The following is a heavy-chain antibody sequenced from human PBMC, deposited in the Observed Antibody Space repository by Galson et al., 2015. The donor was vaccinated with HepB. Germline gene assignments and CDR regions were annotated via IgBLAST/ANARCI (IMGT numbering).Heavy chain of an antibody. CDR1: GYSFNTYG. CDR2: ISTYNGNT. V-gene: IGHV1-18*01. D-gene: IGHD5-18*01. Sequence: QSGAEVKKPGDPVKVSCKASGYSFNTYGMNWVRQAPGQGLEWMGWISTYNGNTNYAQKVQGRATMTTDTSTNTAYMELRSLRSDDTAVYFCARDLGRAYSYGWVDYWGQGTLVTVSS. J-gene: IGHJ4*02. CDR3: ARDLGRAYSYGWVDY.